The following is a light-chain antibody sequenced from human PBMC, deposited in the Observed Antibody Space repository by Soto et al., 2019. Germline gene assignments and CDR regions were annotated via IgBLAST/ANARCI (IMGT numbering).Light chain of an antibody. V-gene: IGKV1-39*01. CDR2: AAS. J-gene: IGKJ1*01. Sequence: DIQMTQSPSSLSASVGDRVTITCRASQSISSYLNWYQQKPGKAPKLLIYAASSLQSGVPSRFSGSGSGTDFTLTISSLQPEFFATYYCQQSYSTLSWTFGQG. CDR1: QSISSY. CDR3: QQSYSTLSWT.